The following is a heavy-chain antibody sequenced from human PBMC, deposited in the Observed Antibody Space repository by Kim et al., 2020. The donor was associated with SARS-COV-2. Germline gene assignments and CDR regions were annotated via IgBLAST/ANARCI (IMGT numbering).Heavy chain of an antibody. Sequence: SETLSLTCTVSGGSISSYYWSWIRQPPGKGLEWIGYIYYSGSTNYNPSLKSRVTISVDTSKNQFSLKRSSVTAADTAVYYCARHQVYGGKDYFDYWGQGTLVTVSS. V-gene: IGHV4-59*08. CDR1: GGSISSYY. J-gene: IGHJ4*02. CDR2: IYYSGST. CDR3: ARHQVYGGKDYFDY. D-gene: IGHD2-15*01.